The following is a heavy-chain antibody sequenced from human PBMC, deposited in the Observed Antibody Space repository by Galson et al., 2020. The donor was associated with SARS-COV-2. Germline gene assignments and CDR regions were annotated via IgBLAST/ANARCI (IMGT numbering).Heavy chain of an antibody. D-gene: IGHD2-8*01. V-gene: IGHV4-59*01. CDR3: ARVNQREMGRAFDI. CDR1: GDSITNYY. J-gene: IGHJ3*02. CDR2: LYYSGSS. Sequence: SETLSLTCTVSGDSITNYYWSWIRQSPEKGLEWIGYLYYSGSSNYSPSLKSRLTLSLDKPKNQFSLRLRSVTAADTAIYYCARVNQREMGRAFDIWGQGKMVTVSS.